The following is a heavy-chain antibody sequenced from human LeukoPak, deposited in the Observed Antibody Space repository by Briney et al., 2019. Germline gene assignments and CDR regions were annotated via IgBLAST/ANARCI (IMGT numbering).Heavy chain of an antibody. J-gene: IGHJ6*03. V-gene: IGHV1-69*13. CDR1: GGTFSSYA. CDR3: ARVLPMVRGVIYYYYYMDV. Sequence: GASVKVSCKASGGTFSSYAISWVRQAPGQGLEWMGGIIPIFGTANYAQKFQGRVTITADESTSTAYMELSSLRSEDTAVYYCARVLPMVRGVIYYYYYMDVWGKGTTVTVSS. CDR2: IIPIFGTA. D-gene: IGHD3-10*01.